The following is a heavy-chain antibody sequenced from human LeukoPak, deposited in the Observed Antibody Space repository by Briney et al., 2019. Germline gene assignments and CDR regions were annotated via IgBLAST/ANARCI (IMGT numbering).Heavy chain of an antibody. CDR3: ARDWGEGDGYNSELFDY. D-gene: IGHD5-24*01. J-gene: IGHJ4*02. CDR1: GGSISSSNW. Sequence: SETLSLTCAVSGGSISSSNWWSWVRQPPGKGLEWIGEIYHSGSTNYNPSLKSRVTISVDKSKNQFSLKLSSVTAADTAVYHCARDWGEGDGYNSELFDYWGQGTLVTVSS. V-gene: IGHV4-4*02. CDR2: IYHSGST.